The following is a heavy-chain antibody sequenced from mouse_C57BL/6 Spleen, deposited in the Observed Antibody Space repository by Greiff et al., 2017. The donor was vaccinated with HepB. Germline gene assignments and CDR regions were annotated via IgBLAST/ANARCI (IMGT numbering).Heavy chain of an antibody. Sequence: QVQLQQSGAELVRPGASVKLSCKASGYTFTDYYINWVKQRPGQGLEWIARIYPGSGNTYYNEKFKGKATLTAEKSSSTAYMQLSSLTSEDSAVYFCARGEPGGYFDVWGTGTTVTVSS. CDR1: GYTFTDYY. J-gene: IGHJ1*03. CDR2: IYPGSGNT. V-gene: IGHV1-76*01. CDR3: ARGEPGGYFDV.